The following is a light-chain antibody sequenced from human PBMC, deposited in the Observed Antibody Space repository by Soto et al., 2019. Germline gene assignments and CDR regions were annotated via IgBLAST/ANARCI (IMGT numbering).Light chain of an antibody. V-gene: IGKV2-24*01. Sequence: EIVMTQTPLSSAVTLGQPASISCRSSQSLVHNDGNTYLTWFQQRPGQPPRLLLYKISNRFSGVPDRFSGSGAGTYFTLKISRVEVEDVGVYYCMQATQYPWTFGQGTKVEIK. CDR3: MQATQYPWT. CDR1: QSLVHNDGNTY. CDR2: KIS. J-gene: IGKJ1*01.